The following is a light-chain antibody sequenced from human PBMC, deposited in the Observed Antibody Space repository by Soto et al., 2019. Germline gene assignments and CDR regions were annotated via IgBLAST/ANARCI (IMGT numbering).Light chain of an antibody. CDR1: QGIANY. CDR2: AAS. CDR3: LQYNDYPRT. Sequence: DIQTTQSPSAMSASVGDRVTITCRASQGIANYLAWFQQKPGNVPKRLIYAASTLQSGVPSRFRGSGSGTEFTLTIRRLQPEDFATYYCLQYNDYPRTLAQGTKVDIK. V-gene: IGKV1-17*03. J-gene: IGKJ1*01.